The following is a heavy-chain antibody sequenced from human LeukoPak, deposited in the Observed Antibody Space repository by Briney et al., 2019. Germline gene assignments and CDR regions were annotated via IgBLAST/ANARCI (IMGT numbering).Heavy chain of an antibody. CDR1: GGSISSYY. CDR2: INHSGST. J-gene: IGHJ4*02. D-gene: IGHD5-12*01. V-gene: IGHV4-34*01. Sequence: KPSETLSLTCTVSGGSISSYYWSWIRQPPGKGLEWIGEINHSGSTNYNPSLKSRVTISVDTSKNQFSQKLSSVTAADTAVYYCARLMVATTIEDYWGQGTLVTVSS. CDR3: ARLMVATTIEDY.